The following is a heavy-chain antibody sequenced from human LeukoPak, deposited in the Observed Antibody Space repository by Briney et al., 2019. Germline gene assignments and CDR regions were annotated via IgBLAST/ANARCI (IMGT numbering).Heavy chain of an antibody. Sequence: SETLSLTCTVSGGSISSYYWSWIRQPPGKGLEWIGYIYYSGSTNYIPSLKSRVTISVDTSKNQFSLNLSSVTAADTAMYYCARDRSPEGYYDSSHWDYYHGMDVWGQGTTVTVSS. CDR2: IYYSGST. J-gene: IGHJ6*02. CDR3: ARDRSPEGYYDSSHWDYYHGMDV. D-gene: IGHD3-22*01. CDR1: GGSISSYY. V-gene: IGHV4-59*01.